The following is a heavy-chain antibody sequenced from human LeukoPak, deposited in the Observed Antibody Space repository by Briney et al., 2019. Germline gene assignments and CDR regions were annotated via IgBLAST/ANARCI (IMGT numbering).Heavy chain of an antibody. CDR2: IKQDGSEK. Sequence: GGSLRLSCAASGFTFSSYWVSWVRQAPGKGLEWVANIKQDGSEKYYVDSVKGRFTISRDNAKNSLYLQMNSLRAEDTAVYYCARDWGFDYWGQGTLVTVSS. V-gene: IGHV3-7*01. J-gene: IGHJ4*02. CDR3: ARDWGFDY. CDR1: GFTFSSYW. D-gene: IGHD3-16*01.